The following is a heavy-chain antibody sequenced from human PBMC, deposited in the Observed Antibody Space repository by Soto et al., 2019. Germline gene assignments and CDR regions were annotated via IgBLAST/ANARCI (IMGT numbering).Heavy chain of an antibody. D-gene: IGHD6-13*01. CDR1: GFTFSSYA. J-gene: IGHJ4*02. Sequence: PVGSLRLSCAASGFTFSSYAMSWVRQAPGKGLEWVSAISGSGGSTYYADSVKGRFTISRDDSKNTLYLQMNSLRAEDTAVYYCAKDSRIAAAADYWGQGTLVTVSS. CDR3: AKDSRIAAAADY. V-gene: IGHV3-23*01. CDR2: ISGSGGST.